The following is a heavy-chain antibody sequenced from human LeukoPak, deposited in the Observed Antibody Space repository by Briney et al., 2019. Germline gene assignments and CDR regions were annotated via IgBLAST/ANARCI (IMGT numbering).Heavy chain of an antibody. Sequence: SETLSLTCTVSGGSISSSSYYWGWIRQPPGKGLEWIGSIYYSGSTYYNPSLKSRVTISVDTSKNQFSLKLSSVTAADTAVYYCARAFSIGAGAYYFDYWGQGTLVTVSS. CDR3: ARAFSIGAGAYYFDY. D-gene: IGHD3-16*01. CDR1: GGSISSSSYY. J-gene: IGHJ4*02. CDR2: IYYSGST. V-gene: IGHV4-39*07.